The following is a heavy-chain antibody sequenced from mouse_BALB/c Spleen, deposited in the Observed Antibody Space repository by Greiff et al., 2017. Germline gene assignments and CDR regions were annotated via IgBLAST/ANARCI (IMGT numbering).Heavy chain of an antibody. CDR2: INPSNGRT. CDR1: GYTFTSYW. V-gene: IGHV1S81*02. D-gene: IGHD1-1*01. CDR3: ARSLTTVVARAMDY. Sequence: VQLHQPGAELVKPGASVKLSCKASGYTFTSYWMHWVKQRPGQGLEWIGEINPSNGRTNYNEKFKSKATLTVDKSSSTAYMQLSSLTSEDSAVYYCARSLTTVVARAMDYWGQGTSVTVSS. J-gene: IGHJ4*01.